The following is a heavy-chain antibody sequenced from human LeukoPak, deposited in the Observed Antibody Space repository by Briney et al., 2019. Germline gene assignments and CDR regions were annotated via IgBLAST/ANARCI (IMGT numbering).Heavy chain of an antibody. CDR1: GYTFTTHD. CDR2: MNPGSGDT. Sequence: ASVKVSCKASGYTFTTHDLTWVRQATGQGLEWMGWMNPGSGDTAYAQKFQGRVTMTRDTSMSTAYMELSSLGSEDTAIYYCARGLGDYNSDWFPVSGYWGQGTPVTVSS. CDR3: ARGLGDYNSDWFPVSGY. V-gene: IGHV1-8*01. D-gene: IGHD3-9*01. J-gene: IGHJ4*02.